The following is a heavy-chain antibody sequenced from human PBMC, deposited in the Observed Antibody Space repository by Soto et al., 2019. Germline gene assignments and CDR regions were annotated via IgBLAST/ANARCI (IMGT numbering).Heavy chain of an antibody. J-gene: IGHJ5*02. D-gene: IGHD6-13*01. Sequence: QVQLVESGGGVVQPGRSLRLSCAASGFTFSSYGMHWVRPAPGKGLEWVAVISYDGSNKYYADSVKGRFTISRDNSKNTLYLQMNSLRAEDTAVYYCASYSSSSSFDPWGQGTLVTVSS. CDR1: GFTFSSYG. CDR2: ISYDGSNK. V-gene: IGHV3-30*03. CDR3: ASYSSSSSFDP.